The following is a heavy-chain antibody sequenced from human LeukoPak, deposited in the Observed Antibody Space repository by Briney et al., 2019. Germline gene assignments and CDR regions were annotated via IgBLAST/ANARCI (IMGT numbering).Heavy chain of an antibody. V-gene: IGHV1-69*13. CDR2: IIPIFGTA. CDR1: GGTFSSYA. Sequence: ASVNVSCTASGGTFSSYAISWVRQAPGQGLEWMGGIIPIFGTANYAQKFQGRVTITADESTSTAYMELSSLRSEDTAVYYCARSSYYYDSSGPSDYWGQGTLVTVSS. D-gene: IGHD3-22*01. CDR3: ARSSYYYDSSGPSDY. J-gene: IGHJ4*02.